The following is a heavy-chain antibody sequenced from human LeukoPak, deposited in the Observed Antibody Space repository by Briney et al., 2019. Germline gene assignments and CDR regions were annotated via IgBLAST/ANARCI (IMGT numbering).Heavy chain of an antibody. CDR3: ARPLWFGELLGDY. D-gene: IGHD3-10*01. J-gene: IGHJ4*02. V-gene: IGHV3-21*01. Sequence: GGSLRLSCAASGITFSSDTMNWVRQAPGKGLEWVSCITRDSNYIYYADSVRGRFTISRDNAKKSLYLQMNSLRAEDTAVYYCARPLWFGELLGDYWGQGTLVTVSS. CDR2: ITRDSNYI. CDR1: GITFSSDT.